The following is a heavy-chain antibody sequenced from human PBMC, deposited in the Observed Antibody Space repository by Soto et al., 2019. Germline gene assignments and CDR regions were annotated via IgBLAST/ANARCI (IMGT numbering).Heavy chain of an antibody. V-gene: IGHV1-58*02. CDR1: GFTFTSSA. Sequence: SVKVSCKASGFTFTSSAMQWVRQARGQRLEWIGWIVVGSGNTNYAQKFQERVTITRDMSTSTAYMELSSLRSEDTAVYYCAEDPASRYYFYGMDVWGQGTTVTVSS. CDR3: AEDPASRYYFYGMDV. CDR2: IVVGSGNT. D-gene: IGHD5-18*01. J-gene: IGHJ6*02.